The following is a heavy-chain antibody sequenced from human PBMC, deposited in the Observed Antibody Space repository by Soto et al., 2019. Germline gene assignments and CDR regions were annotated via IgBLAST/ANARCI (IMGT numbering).Heavy chain of an antibody. CDR2: ISYDGSNK. V-gene: IGHV3-30*18. J-gene: IGHJ6*02. CDR1: GFTFSSYG. CDR3: AKGNIWFGDEDV. D-gene: IGHD3-10*01. Sequence: QVQLVESGGGVVQPGRSLRLSCAASGFTFSSYGMHWVRQAPGKGLEWVAVISYDGSNKYYADSVKGRFTISRDNSKNTLYLQMNSLRAEDTAVYYCAKGNIWFGDEDVWGQGTTVTVSS.